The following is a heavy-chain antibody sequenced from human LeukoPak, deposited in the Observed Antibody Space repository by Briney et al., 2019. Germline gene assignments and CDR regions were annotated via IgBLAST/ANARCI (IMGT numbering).Heavy chain of an antibody. J-gene: IGHJ4*02. D-gene: IGHD3-10*01. CDR2: ISSSGSTI. CDR3: ARLMVRGVINDY. Sequence: GGSLRLSCAASGFTFSSYEMNWVRQAPGKGLEWVSYISSSGSTIYYADSVKGRFTISRDNAKNSLYLQMNSLRAEDTAVYYCARLMVRGVINDYWGQGTLVTVSS. V-gene: IGHV3-48*03. CDR1: GFTFSSYE.